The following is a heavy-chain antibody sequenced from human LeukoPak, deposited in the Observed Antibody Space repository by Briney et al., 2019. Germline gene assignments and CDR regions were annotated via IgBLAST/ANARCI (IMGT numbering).Heavy chain of an antibody. Sequence: SETLSLTCTVSCGSISYYFWSWFRQSPGKKLEWIGDGHYSGRNNYNPSLASRLSMSVDTSKNQFSLTRRSATAADAAVYYCMRQKPINADFEFWGQRALVTVAS. D-gene: IGHD5-24*01. V-gene: IGHV4-59*08. CDR2: GHYSGRN. CDR1: CGSISYYF. CDR3: MRQKPINADFEF. J-gene: IGHJ4*02.